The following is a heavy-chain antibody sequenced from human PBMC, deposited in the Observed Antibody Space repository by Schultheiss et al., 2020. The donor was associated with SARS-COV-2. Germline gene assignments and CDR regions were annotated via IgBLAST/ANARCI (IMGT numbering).Heavy chain of an antibody. J-gene: IGHJ5*02. CDR2: INHSGST. V-gene: IGHV4-59*08. D-gene: IGHD2-21*02. Sequence: SETLSLTCTVSGGSISSYYWSWIRQPAGKGLEWIGEINHSGSTNYNPSLKSRVTISVDTSKNQFSLKLSPVTAADTAVYYCVRVAVVTVNWFDPWGQGTLVTVSS. CDR3: VRVAVVTVNWFDP. CDR1: GGSISSYY.